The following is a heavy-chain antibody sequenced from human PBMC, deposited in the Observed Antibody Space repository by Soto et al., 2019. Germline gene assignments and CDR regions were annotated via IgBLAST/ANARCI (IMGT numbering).Heavy chain of an antibody. J-gene: IGHJ4*02. CDR3: ARIHYNYANDF. Sequence: QITLKESGPTLVKPTQTLTLTCTCSGFSLSTDGVGVGWIRQPPGKALECLAAVYWNDDKHYSPFLKSRLTITKDTSKNQVVLTVTHMDPVDTATYYFARIHYNYANDFCGQGTLVTVSS. V-gene: IGHV2-5*01. CDR1: GFSLSTDGVG. CDR2: VYWNDDK. D-gene: IGHD5-18*01.